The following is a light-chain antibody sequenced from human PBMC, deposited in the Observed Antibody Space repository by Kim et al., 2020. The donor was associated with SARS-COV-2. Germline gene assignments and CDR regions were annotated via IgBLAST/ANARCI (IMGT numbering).Light chain of an antibody. J-gene: IGKJ5*01. CDR3: QQRSNSLIT. CDR2: DSS. Sequence: EIVLTQSPATLSLSPGERATLSCRASQSVNTNLAWYQQKPGQAPRLLIYDSSNRATAIPARFSGSGSGRDFTLTISSLEPEDFAVYYCQQRSNSLITFGQGTRLEIK. CDR1: QSVNTN. V-gene: IGKV3-11*02.